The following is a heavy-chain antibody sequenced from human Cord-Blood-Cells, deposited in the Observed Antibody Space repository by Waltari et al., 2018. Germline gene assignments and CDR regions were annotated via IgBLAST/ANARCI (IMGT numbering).Heavy chain of an antibody. Sequence: QVQLQTSGPGLVKPSETLSLTCVVSGYAMSSGYSLGWIRQPPGKGQEWIGSIYHSGSTYYNPSIKSRVTISVDTSKSQFSLKLSSVTAADTAVYYCASGRAGSSWFDYWGQGTLVTVSS. CDR2: IYHSGST. V-gene: IGHV4-38-2*01. D-gene: IGHD6-13*01. J-gene: IGHJ4*02. CDR1: GYAMSSGYS. CDR3: ASGRAGSSWFDY.